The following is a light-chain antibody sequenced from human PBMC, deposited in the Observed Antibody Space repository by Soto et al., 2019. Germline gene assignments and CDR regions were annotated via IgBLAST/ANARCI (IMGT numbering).Light chain of an antibody. J-gene: IGLJ3*02. Sequence: QSALTQPASVSGSPGQSITISCIGTSSDVGGYNFVSWYQQHPGKAPKLMIYEVTKRPSGVSYRFSASKSGNTASLTISGLQAEDEADYYCCSYAGGTTWVFGGGTKVTVL. CDR1: SSDVGGYNF. CDR3: CSYAGGTTWV. CDR2: EVT. V-gene: IGLV2-23*02.